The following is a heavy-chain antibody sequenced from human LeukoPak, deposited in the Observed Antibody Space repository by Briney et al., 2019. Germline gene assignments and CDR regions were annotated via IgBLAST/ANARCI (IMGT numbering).Heavy chain of an antibody. CDR3: ARDGGRGGYSMNYYYYYGMDV. V-gene: IGHV3-11*01. CDR1: GFTFSDYY. CDR2: ISSGGSTI. J-gene: IGHJ6*02. Sequence: GGSLRLSCAASGFTFSDYYMSWIRQAPGKGLEWVSYISSGGSTIYYADSVKGRFTISRDNAKNSLYLQMNSLRAEDTAVYYCARDGGRGGYSMNYYYYYGMDVWGQGTTVTVSS. D-gene: IGHD4-11*01.